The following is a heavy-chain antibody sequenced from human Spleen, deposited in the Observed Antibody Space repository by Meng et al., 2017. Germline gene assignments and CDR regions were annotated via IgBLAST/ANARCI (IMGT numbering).Heavy chain of an antibody. CDR3: ARDRAAAGPFDP. CDR1: GGTFSSYA. CDR2: FIPIFGTA. Sequence: SVKVSCKASGGTFSSYAISWVRQAPGQGLEWMGGFIPIFGTANYAQKFQGRVTITTDESTSTAYMELSSLRSEDTAVYYCARDRAAAGPFDPWGQGTLVTVSS. V-gene: IGHV1-69*05. J-gene: IGHJ5*02. D-gene: IGHD6-13*01.